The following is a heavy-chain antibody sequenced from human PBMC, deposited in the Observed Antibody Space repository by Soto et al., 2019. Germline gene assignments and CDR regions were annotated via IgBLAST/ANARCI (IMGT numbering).Heavy chain of an antibody. CDR1: GGTFSSYT. V-gene: IGHV1-69*02. CDR3: ATYCSSTSCYREDALDI. Sequence: QVQLVQSGAEVKKPGSSVKVSCKASGGTFSSYTISWVRQAPGQGLEWMGRIIPILGIANYAQKFQGRVTITADKSTSTAYMELSSLRSEDTAVYYCATYCSSTSCYREDALDIWGQGTMVTVSS. J-gene: IGHJ3*02. D-gene: IGHD2-2*01. CDR2: IIPILGIA.